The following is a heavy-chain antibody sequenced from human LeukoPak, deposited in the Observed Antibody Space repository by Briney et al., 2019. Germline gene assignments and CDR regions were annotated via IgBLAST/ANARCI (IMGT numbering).Heavy chain of an antibody. V-gene: IGHV4-34*01. CDR2: INHSGST. J-gene: IGHJ4*02. D-gene: IGHD4-11*01. Sequence: PSETLSLTCAVYGGSFSGYYWSWIRLPPGKGLEWIGEINHSGSTNYNPSLKSRVTISVDTSKNQFSLKLSSVTAADTAVYYCAMIALGTTVTLDYWGQGTLVTVSS. CDR1: GGSFSGYY. CDR3: AMIALGTTVTLDY.